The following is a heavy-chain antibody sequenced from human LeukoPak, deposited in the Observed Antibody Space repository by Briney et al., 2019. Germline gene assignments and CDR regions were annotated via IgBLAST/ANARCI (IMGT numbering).Heavy chain of an antibody. CDR2: ISWNSGSI. J-gene: IGHJ3*01. V-gene: IGHV3-9*03. CDR3: ARDGETATPWALDL. CDR1: GFTFDDYA. Sequence: PGGSLRLSCAASGFTFDDYAMHWVRQAPGKGLEWVSGISWNSGSIGYADSVKGRFTISRDNAKNSLYLEMSSLRVEDMAVYYCARDGETATPWALDLWVQGTMVSVSS. D-gene: IGHD5-24*01.